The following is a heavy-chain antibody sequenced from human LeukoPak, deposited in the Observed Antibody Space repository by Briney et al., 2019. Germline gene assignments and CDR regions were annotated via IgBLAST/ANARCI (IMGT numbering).Heavy chain of an antibody. CDR1: GGSISSYY. J-gene: IGHJ3*02. D-gene: IGHD3-22*01. CDR2: IYYSGST. CDR3: ARSTYYYDSSGYYELAAFDI. Sequence: PSETLSLTCTVSGGSISSYYWSWIRQPPGKGLEWIGYIYYSGSTNYNPSLKSRVTISVDTSKNQFSLKLSSVTAADTAVYYCARSTYYYDSSGYYELAAFDIWGQGTMVTVSS. V-gene: IGHV4-59*01.